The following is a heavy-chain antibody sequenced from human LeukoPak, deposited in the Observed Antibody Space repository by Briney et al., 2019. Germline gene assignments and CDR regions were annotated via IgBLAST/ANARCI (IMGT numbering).Heavy chain of an antibody. CDR3: ARGDLYSSSWYN. Sequence: SETLSLTCTVSGGSISSGDYYWSWIRQPPGKGLEWIGYSYYSGSTYYNPSLKSRVTISVDTSKSQFSLKLSSVTAADTAVYYCARGDLYSSSWYNWGQGTLVTVSS. V-gene: IGHV4-30-4*08. J-gene: IGHJ4*02. D-gene: IGHD6-13*01. CDR1: GGSISSGDYY. CDR2: SYYSGST.